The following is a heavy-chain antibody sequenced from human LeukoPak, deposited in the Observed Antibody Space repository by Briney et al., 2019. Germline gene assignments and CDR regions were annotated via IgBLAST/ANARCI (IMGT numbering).Heavy chain of an antibody. CDR3: ARVKKLMPEFEF. V-gene: IGHV1-2*02. Sequence: ASVKVSCKSSGYTFIDYYIHWVRQAPGQGLEWMGWINPNSGATKYAQKFQGRVSMTRDTSINTAYMDRTNLRSDDTAIFYCARVKKLMPEFEFWGQGTLVTVSS. D-gene: IGHD2-2*01. CDR2: INPNSGAT. J-gene: IGHJ4*02. CDR1: GYTFIDYY.